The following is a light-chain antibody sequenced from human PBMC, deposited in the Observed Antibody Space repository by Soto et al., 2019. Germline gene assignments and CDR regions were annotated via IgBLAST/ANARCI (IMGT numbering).Light chain of an antibody. V-gene: IGKV1-39*01. CDR2: AAS. CDR1: QSISSY. J-gene: IGKJ4*01. Sequence: IQMTQSPSSLSASVGDRVTITYRASQSISSYLNWYQQKPGKAPKLLIYAASSLQSGVPSRFSGSGSGTDFTLTISSLQPEDFATYYCQQSYSTRLTCGGGTKVDIK. CDR3: QQSYSTRLT.